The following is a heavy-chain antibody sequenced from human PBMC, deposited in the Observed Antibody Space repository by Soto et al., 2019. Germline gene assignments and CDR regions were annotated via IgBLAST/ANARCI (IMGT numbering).Heavy chain of an antibody. J-gene: IGHJ4*02. Sequence: QVQLVQSGAEVKKPGASVKVSCKASGYTFTSYAMHWVRQAPGQRLEWMGWLNAGNGNTKYSQKFQGRVTITRDTSASTAYMALSSMRSEDTAVYYCARDLGGWPDYWGQGTLVTVSS. D-gene: IGHD6-19*01. CDR2: LNAGNGNT. CDR1: GYTFTSYA. CDR3: ARDLGGWPDY. V-gene: IGHV1-3*01.